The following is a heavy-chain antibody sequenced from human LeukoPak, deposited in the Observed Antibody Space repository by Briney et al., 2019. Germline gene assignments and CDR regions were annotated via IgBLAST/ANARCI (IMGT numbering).Heavy chain of an antibody. J-gene: IGHJ4*02. V-gene: IGHV4-34*01. CDR2: INHSGST. CDR1: GVCFSGQY. Sequence: SEPLSLPCAVYGVCFSGQYCIWLRQPPGKGRECLGEINHSGSTNYNPSLKSRVTISVDTSKNQFSLKLSSVSAADTAVYYCARHHAYYYDSSGPHDYWGQGTLVTVSS. CDR3: ARHHAYYYDSSGPHDY. D-gene: IGHD3-22*01.